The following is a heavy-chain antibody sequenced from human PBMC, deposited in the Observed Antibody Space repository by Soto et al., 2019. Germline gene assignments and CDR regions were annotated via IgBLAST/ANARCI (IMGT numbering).Heavy chain of an antibody. Sequence: SETLSLTCAVYGGSFSGYYWSWIRQPPGKGLEWIGEINHSGSTNYNPSLKSRVTISVDTSKNQFSLKLSSVTAADTAVYYCAREYSSGWYGSWFDPWGQGTLVTVYS. D-gene: IGHD6-19*01. CDR2: INHSGST. CDR1: GGSFSGYY. CDR3: AREYSSGWYGSWFDP. V-gene: IGHV4-34*01. J-gene: IGHJ5*02.